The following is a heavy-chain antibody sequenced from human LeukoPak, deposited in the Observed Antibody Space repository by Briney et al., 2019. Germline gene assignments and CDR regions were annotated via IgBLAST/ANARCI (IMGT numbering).Heavy chain of an antibody. CDR2: IYYSGST. CDR1: GGSISSSSYY. D-gene: IGHD3-9*01. Sequence: SETLSLTCTVSGGSISSSSYYWGWIRQPPGKGLEWIGSIYYSGSTYYNPSLKSRVTISVDTSKNQFSLNLNSVTAADTAVYYCARQYYDILTGPRFDYWGQGTLVTVSS. V-gene: IGHV4-39*01. J-gene: IGHJ4*02. CDR3: ARQYYDILTGPRFDY.